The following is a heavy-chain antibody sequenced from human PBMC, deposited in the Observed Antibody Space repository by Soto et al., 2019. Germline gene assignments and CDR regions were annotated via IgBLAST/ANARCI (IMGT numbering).Heavy chain of an antibody. J-gene: IGHJ4*02. CDR1: GGTFSSYA. CDR3: ASIESSGYYYGGPRGFDY. CDR2: IIPIFGTA. V-gene: IGHV1-69*01. D-gene: IGHD3-22*01. Sequence: QVQLAQSGAEVKKPGSSVKVSCKASGGTFSSYAISWVRQAPGQGLEWMGGIIPIFGTANYAQKFQGRVTITADESTSTAYMELSSLRSEDTAVYYCASIESSGYYYGGPRGFDYWGQGTLVTVSS.